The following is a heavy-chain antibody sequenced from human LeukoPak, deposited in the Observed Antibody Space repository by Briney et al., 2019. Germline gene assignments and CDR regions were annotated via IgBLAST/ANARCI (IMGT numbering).Heavy chain of an antibody. CDR3: ARGYSYGYYFDY. CDR2: IIPIFGTT. V-gene: IGHV1-69*06. J-gene: IGHJ4*02. Sequence: SVKVSCKASGGTFSSYAISWVRQAPGQGLEWMGGIIPIFGTTNYAQKFQGRVTITADKSTSTAYMELSSLRSEDTAVYYCARGYSYGYYFDYWGQGTLVTVSS. D-gene: IGHD5-18*01. CDR1: GGTFSSYA.